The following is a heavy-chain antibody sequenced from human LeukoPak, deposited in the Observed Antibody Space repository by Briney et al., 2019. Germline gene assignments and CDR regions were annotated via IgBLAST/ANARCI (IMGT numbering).Heavy chain of an antibody. Sequence: SQTLSLTCTVSGGSISSGGYNRSWIRQHPGKGLECIGYIYYSGSTYYNPSLKSRVTISVDTSKNQFSLKLSSVTAADTAVYYCARGSYVGPTSGYFDYWGQGTLVTVSS. D-gene: IGHD1-26*01. CDR2: IYYSGST. J-gene: IGHJ4*02. CDR1: GGSISSGGYN. V-gene: IGHV4-31*03. CDR3: ARGSYVGPTSGYFDY.